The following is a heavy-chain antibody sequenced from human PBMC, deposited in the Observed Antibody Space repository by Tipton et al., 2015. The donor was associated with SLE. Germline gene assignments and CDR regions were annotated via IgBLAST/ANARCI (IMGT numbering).Heavy chain of an antibody. CDR1: GDSISRSTYY. V-gene: IGHV4-39*01. CDR3: AKQVTNRWHVVWFDP. Sequence: TLSLTCNVSGDSISRSTYYWGWIRQPPGKGLEWIGTIYYLGNTYYNPSLKSRVTMSVDTSMNHFSLKRSSVTAADTAVYYCAKQVTNRWHVVWFDPWGQGTLVTVSS. D-gene: IGHD2-15*01. J-gene: IGHJ5*02. CDR2: IYYLGNT.